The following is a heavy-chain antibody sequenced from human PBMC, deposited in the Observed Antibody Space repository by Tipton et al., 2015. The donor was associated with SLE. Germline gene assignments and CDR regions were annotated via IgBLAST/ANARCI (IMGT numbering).Heavy chain of an antibody. CDR3: ARVANWGLFDY. V-gene: IGHV4-34*01. CDR1: GGAFSGYY. J-gene: IGHJ4*02. CDR2: INHSGST. D-gene: IGHD7-27*01. Sequence: TLSLTCAVYGGAFSGYYWSWIRQPPGKGLEWIGEINHSGSTTYTPSLKSRVTISVDTSKNQFSLKLSSVTAADTAVYYCARVANWGLFDYWGQGTLVTVSS.